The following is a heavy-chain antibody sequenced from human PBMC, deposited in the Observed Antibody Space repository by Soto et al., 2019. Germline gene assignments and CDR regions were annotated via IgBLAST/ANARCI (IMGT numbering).Heavy chain of an antibody. J-gene: IGHJ6*03. CDR3: ASTMVRGVNRPYYCYYMDV. CDR2: INAGNGNT. D-gene: IGHD3-10*01. CDR1: GYTFTSYA. V-gene: IGHV1-3*01. Sequence: GASVKVSCKASGYTFTSYAMHWVRQAPGQRLEWMGWINAGNGNTKYSQKFQGRVTITRDTSASTAYMELSSLRSEDTAVYYCASTMVRGVNRPYYCYYMDVWGKGTTVTVSS.